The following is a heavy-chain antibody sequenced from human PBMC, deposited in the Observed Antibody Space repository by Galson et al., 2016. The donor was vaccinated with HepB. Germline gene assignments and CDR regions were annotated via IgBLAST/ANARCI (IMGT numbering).Heavy chain of an antibody. Sequence: ETLSLTCAVSGGFVSSGNWWSWVRQPPGKGLEWIGEIYHSGSTNYNPSLKSRVTISVDKHKNQFSLKLSSVTAADTAVYYCARVYDSSGYYGEAFYYYMDVWGKGTTVTVSS. CDR3: ARVYDSSGYYGEAFYYYMDV. D-gene: IGHD3-22*01. CDR1: GGFVSSGNW. V-gene: IGHV4-4*02. J-gene: IGHJ6*03. CDR2: IYHSGST.